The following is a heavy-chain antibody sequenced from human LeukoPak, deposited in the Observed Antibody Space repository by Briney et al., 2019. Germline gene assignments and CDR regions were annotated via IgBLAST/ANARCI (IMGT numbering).Heavy chain of an antibody. CDR2: ISYDGSNK. CDR3: AARYYYGSGSTDDY. V-gene: IGHV3-30-3*01. Sequence: GGSLRLSCAASGFTFSSYAMHWVRQAPGKGLEWVAVISYDGSNKYYTDSVKGRFTISRDNSKNTLYLQMNSLGAEDTAVYYCAARYYYGSGSTDDYWGQGTLVTVSS. D-gene: IGHD3-10*01. J-gene: IGHJ4*02. CDR1: GFTFSSYA.